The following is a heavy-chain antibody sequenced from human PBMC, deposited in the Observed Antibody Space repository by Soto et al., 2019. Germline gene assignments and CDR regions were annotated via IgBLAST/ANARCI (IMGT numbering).Heavy chain of an antibody. D-gene: IGHD2-21*02. CDR3: ARSIVVVTALDY. V-gene: IGHV1-3*01. J-gene: IGHJ4*02. CDR1: GYTFTSYA. CDR2: ITAGNGNT. Sequence: QVQLVQSGAEVKKPGASVKVSCKASGYTFTSYAMHWVRQAPGQRLEWMGWITAGNGNTKYSQKFQGRVTITRDPSASTAYMALRSLRSEDPAVYYCARSIVVVTALDYWGQGTLVTVSS.